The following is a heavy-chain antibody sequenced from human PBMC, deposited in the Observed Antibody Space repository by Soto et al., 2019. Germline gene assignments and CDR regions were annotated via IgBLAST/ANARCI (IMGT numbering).Heavy chain of an antibody. D-gene: IGHD1-26*01. V-gene: IGHV1-2*06. CDR3: GRDGVGATPLGWFDP. Sequence: QVQLVQSGAEVKKPGASVKVSCKASGYTFIGYYIHWVRQAPGQGLEWMGRINPRSGDTTYAQKFQGRLAMTRDTSISPAYMDLSSLRSDDTAVYYCGRDGVGATPLGWFDPWGQGSLVTVSS. J-gene: IGHJ5*02. CDR2: INPRSGDT. CDR1: GYTFIGYY.